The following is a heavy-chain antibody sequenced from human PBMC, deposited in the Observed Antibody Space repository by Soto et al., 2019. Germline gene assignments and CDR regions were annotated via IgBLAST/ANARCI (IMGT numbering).Heavy chain of an antibody. V-gene: IGHV1-46*03. CDR2: INPSGGST. CDR3: ARSDCSSTSCPGAFDI. CDR1: GYTFTSYY. D-gene: IGHD2-2*01. J-gene: IGHJ3*02. Sequence: ASVKVSCKASGYTFTSYYMHWVRQAPGQGLEWMGIINPSGGSTSYAQKFQGRVTMTRDTSTSTVYMELSSLRSEDSAVYCCARSDCSSTSCPGAFDIWGQGTMVTVSS.